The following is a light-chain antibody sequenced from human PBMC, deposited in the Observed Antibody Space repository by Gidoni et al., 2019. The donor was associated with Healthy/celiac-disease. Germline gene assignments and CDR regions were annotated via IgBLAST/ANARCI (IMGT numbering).Light chain of an antibody. CDR2: KAS. Sequence: DIQMTQSPSTLSASVGDRVTIPCRASQSISSWLAWYQQKPGKAPKLLIYKASSLESGVPSRFSGSGSGTEFTLTISSRQPDDFATYYCKQYNSYAWTFGQGTKVEIK. V-gene: IGKV1-5*03. J-gene: IGKJ1*01. CDR3: KQYNSYAWT. CDR1: QSISSW.